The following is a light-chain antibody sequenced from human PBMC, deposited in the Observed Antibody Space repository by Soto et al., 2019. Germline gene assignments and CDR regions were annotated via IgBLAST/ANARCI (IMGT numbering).Light chain of an antibody. CDR3: SSSAGIYHYLV. CDR1: SSDIGGYNS. CDR2: EVN. V-gene: IGLV2-8*01. J-gene: IGLJ3*02. Sequence: QSALTQPPSASGSPGQSVTISCTGTSSDIGGYNSVSWYQQHPGKAPRLMIYEVNKRPSGVPDRFPGSKSGYTASLTVSGLQTEDEAFYYCSSSAGIYHYLVFGGGTQLTVL.